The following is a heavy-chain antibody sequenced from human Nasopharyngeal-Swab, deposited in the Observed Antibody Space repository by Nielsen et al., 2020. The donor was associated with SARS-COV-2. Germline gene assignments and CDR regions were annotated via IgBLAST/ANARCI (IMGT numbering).Heavy chain of an antibody. J-gene: IGHJ4*02. V-gene: IGHV3-49*02. Sequence: WIRQPPGKGLEWVGFIRSKAYGGTTEYAASVKGRFTISRDDSKSIAYLQMNGLKTEDTAVYYCTRPYSSSWYYFDHWGQGTLVTVSS. CDR2: IRSKAYGGTT. D-gene: IGHD6-13*01. CDR3: TRPYSSSWYYFDH.